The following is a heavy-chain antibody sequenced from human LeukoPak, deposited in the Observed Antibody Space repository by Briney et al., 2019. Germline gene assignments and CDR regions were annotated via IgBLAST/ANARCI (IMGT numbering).Heavy chain of an antibody. CDR2: IYHSGST. CDR1: GYSISSGYY. D-gene: IGHD3-10*01. CDR3: ARVSTYYYGSGSYENYYYYYMDV. J-gene: IGHJ6*03. V-gene: IGHV4-38-2*02. Sequence: SETLSLTCTVSGYSISSGYYWGWIRQPPGKGLEWIGSIYHSGSTYYNPSLKSRVTISVDTSKNQFSLKLSSVTAADTAVYYCARVSTYYYGSGSYENYYYYYMDVWGKGTTVTISS.